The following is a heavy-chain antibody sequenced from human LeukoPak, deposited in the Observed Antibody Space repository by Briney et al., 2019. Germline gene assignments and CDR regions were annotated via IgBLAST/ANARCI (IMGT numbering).Heavy chain of an antibody. CDR2: IRSKPYGGTA. CDR1: GLLFGDYA. D-gene: IGHD2-21*01. V-gene: IGHV3-49*04. J-gene: IGHJ5*02. Sequence: PGQSLRLSCTASGLLFGDYAMTWVRQAPGKGLEWVGFIRSKPYGGTAYYAASVKGRFTISRDDSITIAYLDMNGLKSEDTGVYHCTVQVIPSDKWFDPWGQGTPVTVSS. CDR3: TVQVIPSDKWFDP.